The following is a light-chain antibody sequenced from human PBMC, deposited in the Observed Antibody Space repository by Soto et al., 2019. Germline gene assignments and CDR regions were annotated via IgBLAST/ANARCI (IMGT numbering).Light chain of an antibody. J-gene: IGLJ2*01. Sequence: QSALTQPRSVSGPPGQSVSISCSGTSSDVGTYNYVSWYQQHPGKAPKLMIYDVSKRPSGVPGRFSGSKSGNTASLTISGLQAEDEADYYCCSYAGGYTHAVFGGGTKVTVL. V-gene: IGLV2-11*01. CDR3: CSYAGGYTHAV. CDR1: SSDVGTYNY. CDR2: DVS.